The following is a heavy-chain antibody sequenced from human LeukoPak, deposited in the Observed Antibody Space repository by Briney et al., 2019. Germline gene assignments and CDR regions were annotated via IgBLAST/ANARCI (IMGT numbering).Heavy chain of an antibody. V-gene: IGHV4-34*01. CDR1: GGSFSGYY. J-gene: IGHJ5*02. D-gene: IGHD6-13*01. Sequence: PSETLSLTCAVYGGSFSGYYWSWIRQPPGKGLEWIGEINHSGSTNYNPSLKSRATISVDTSKNQLSLKLSSVTAADTAVYYCARGAAGLPIVYNWFDPWGQGTLVTVSS. CDR3: ARGAAGLPIVYNWFDP. CDR2: INHSGST.